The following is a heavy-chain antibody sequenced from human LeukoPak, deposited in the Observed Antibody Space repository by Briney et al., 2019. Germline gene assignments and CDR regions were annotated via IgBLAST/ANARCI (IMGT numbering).Heavy chain of an antibody. CDR3: ARLPLAGAHVWFGEPEENWFDP. CDR2: ISAYNGNT. D-gene: IGHD3-10*01. Sequence: ASVKVSCKASGYTFTSYGISWVRQAPGQGLEWMGWISAYNGNTNYAQKLQGRVTMTTDTSTSTAYMELRSLRSDDTAVYYCARLPLAGAHVWFGEPEENWFDPWGQGTLVTVSS. V-gene: IGHV1-18*01. CDR1: GYTFTSYG. J-gene: IGHJ5*02.